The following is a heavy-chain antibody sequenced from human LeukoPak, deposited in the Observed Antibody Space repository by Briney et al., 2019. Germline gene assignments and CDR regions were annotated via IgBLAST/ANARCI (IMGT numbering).Heavy chain of an antibody. J-gene: IGHJ4*02. D-gene: IGHD3-16*01. Sequence: VASVKVSCKASGYTFTGYYMHWVRQAPGQGLEWMGWINPNSGGTNYAQKFQGRVTMTRDTSISTAYMELSRLRSDDTAVYYCARAYRQGGLYYFDYWGQGTLVTVSS. CDR1: GYTFTGYY. CDR3: ARAYRQGGLYYFDY. V-gene: IGHV1-2*02. CDR2: INPNSGGT.